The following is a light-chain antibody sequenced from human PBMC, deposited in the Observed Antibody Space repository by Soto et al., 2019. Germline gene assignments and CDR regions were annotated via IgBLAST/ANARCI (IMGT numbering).Light chain of an antibody. CDR3: QQYYSSPYT. Sequence: DIVMTQSPDSLAVSLGERATINCKSSQSVLYSSNNKNYLAWYQHKPGQPPKLLIYWASTRESGVPVRFSGSSSGKGYTLTISSLPDEDAAVYYCQQYYSSPYTFGQGTKLEIK. J-gene: IGKJ2*01. CDR2: WAS. CDR1: QSVLYSSNNKNY. V-gene: IGKV4-1*01.